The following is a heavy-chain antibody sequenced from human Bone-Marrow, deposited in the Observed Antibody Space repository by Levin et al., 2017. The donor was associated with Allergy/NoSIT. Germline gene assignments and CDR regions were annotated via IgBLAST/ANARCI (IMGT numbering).Heavy chain of an antibody. D-gene: IGHD6-19*01. V-gene: IGHV3-9*01. Sequence: SLRLSCAASGFTFDDYAMHWVRQAPGPCLDGFSFLLFPLPPLSSSSSFKGRFIVSRDNGKSSLYLQMNNVRPDDTALYYCVPTPSSAWINEQWGQGTLVTVSS. CDR2: LLFPLPPL. CDR1: GFTFDDYA. CDR3: VPTPSSAWINEQ. J-gene: IGHJ1*01.